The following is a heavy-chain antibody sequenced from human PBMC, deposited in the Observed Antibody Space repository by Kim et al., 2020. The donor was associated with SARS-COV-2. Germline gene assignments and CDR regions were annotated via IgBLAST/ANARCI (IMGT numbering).Heavy chain of an antibody. CDR1: GFTFSSYA. D-gene: IGHD3-10*01. J-gene: IGHJ5*02. Sequence: GGSLRLSCAASGFTFSSYAMSWVRQAPGKGLEWVSAISGSGGSTYYADSVKGRFTISRDNSKNTLYLQMNSLRAEDTAVYYCAKGLRGYGSGSYYRFDPWGQGTLVTVSS. CDR3: AKGLRGYGSGSYYRFDP. CDR2: ISGSGGST. V-gene: IGHV3-23*01.